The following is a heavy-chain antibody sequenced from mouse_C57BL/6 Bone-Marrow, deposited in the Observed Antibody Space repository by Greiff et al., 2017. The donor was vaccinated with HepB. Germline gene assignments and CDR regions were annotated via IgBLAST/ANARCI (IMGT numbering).Heavy chain of an antibody. J-gene: IGHJ3*01. D-gene: IGHD1-1*01. CDR3: ARTGYYGSSFAY. CDR2: IYPGGGYT. Sequence: VQLQQSGAELVRPGTSVKMSCKASGYTFTNYWIGCAKQRPGHGLEWIGDIYPGGGYTNYNEKFKGKATLTADKSSSTAYMQFSSLTSEDSAIYYCARTGYYGSSFAYWGQGTLVTVSA. V-gene: IGHV1-63*01. CDR1: GYTFTNYW.